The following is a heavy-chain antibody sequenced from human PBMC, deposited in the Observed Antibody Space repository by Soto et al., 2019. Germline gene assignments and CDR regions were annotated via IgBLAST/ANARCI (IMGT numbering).Heavy chain of an antibody. D-gene: IGHD3-16*02. CDR1: GDSISSGDYF. Sequence: PSETLSLTCTVSGDSISSGDYFWSWIRQPPGKGLEWIGYIYRGGNTYNNPSLRSRVTISVDTSKNQFSLKLSSVTAADTAVYYCASHRLEDRIMITFGGVIVRGWFDPWGQGTLVTVSS. V-gene: IGHV4-30-4*01. J-gene: IGHJ5*02. CDR3: ASHRLEDRIMITFGGVIVRGWFDP. CDR2: IYRGGNT.